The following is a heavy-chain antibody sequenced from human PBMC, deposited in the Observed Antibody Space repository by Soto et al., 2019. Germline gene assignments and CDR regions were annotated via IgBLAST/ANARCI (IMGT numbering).Heavy chain of an antibody. CDR1: GYTLTELS. V-gene: IGHV1-24*01. J-gene: IGHJ5*02. D-gene: IGHD3-3*01. CDR3: ATRVYDFWSGYSRLANWFDP. CDR2: FDPEDGET. Sequence: VASVKVSCKVSGYTLTELSMHWVRQAPGKGLEWMGGFDPEDGETIYAQKFQGRVTMTEDTSTDTAYMELSSLRSEDTAVYYCATRVYDFWSGYSRLANWFDPWGQGTLVTVSS.